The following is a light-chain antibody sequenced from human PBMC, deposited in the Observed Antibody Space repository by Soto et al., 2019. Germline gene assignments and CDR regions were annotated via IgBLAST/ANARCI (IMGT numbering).Light chain of an antibody. CDR3: LQDNNYPWT. J-gene: IGKJ1*01. V-gene: IGKV1-6*01. CDR1: QAIRND. CDR2: GAS. Sequence: AIQMTQSPSSLSASVGDRVTISCRASQAIRNDLGWYQQKPGKAPNLLIYGASSLESGVPSRFSCSGSGTDFTLTISSLQPGDFATYYCLQDNNYPWTFGQGTKVEI.